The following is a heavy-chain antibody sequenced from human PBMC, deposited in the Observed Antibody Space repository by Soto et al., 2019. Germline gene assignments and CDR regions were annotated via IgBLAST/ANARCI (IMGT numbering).Heavy chain of an antibody. Sequence: EVQLVESGGGLVKPGESLRLSCAASGFTFSSYSMNWVRQAPGKGLEWVSSISSSRGYVSYADSVKGRFTISRDNAKNSLYLQMDSLRAEDTAVYYCARGPSLNTNMDYWGQGTLVTVSS. CDR3: ARGPSLNTNMDY. V-gene: IGHV3-21*01. CDR2: ISSSRGYV. CDR1: GFTFSSYS. J-gene: IGHJ4*02.